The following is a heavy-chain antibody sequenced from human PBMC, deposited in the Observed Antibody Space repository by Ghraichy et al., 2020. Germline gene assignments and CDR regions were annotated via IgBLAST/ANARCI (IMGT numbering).Heavy chain of an antibody. V-gene: IGHV4-59*01. CDR3: ARAITIFGVVTPFDL. J-gene: IGHJ2*01. CDR1: GGSISSYY. D-gene: IGHD3-3*01. Sequence: SETLSLTCTVSGGSISSYYWSWIRQPPGKGLEWIGYIYYSGSTNYNPSLKSRVTISVDTSKNQFSLKLSSVTAADTAVYYCARAITIFGVVTPFDLWGRGPLFTVSS. CDR2: IYYSGST.